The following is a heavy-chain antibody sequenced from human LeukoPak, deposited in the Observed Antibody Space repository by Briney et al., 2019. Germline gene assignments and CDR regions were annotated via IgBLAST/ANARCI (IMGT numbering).Heavy chain of an antibody. Sequence: PGGSLRLSCAASGFTFSSYGMHWVRQAPGKGLEWVAVIWYDGSNKYYADSVKGRFTISRDNSKNTLYLQMNSLRAEDTAVYYCAKDAGTYYYDSSGYGDYWGQGTLVTVSS. CDR1: GFTFSSYG. J-gene: IGHJ4*02. V-gene: IGHV3-33*06. CDR2: IWYDGSNK. CDR3: AKDAGTYYYDSSGYGDY. D-gene: IGHD3-22*01.